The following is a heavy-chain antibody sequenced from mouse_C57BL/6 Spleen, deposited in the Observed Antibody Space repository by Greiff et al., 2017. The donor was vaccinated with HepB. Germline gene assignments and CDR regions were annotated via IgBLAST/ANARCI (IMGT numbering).Heavy chain of an antibody. V-gene: IGHV1-82*01. D-gene: IGHD4-1*01. J-gene: IGHJ1*03. CDR2: IYPGDGDT. CDR1: GYAFSSSW. CDR3: ARAPNWDGYFDV. Sequence: QVHVKQSGPELVKPGASVKISCKASGYAFSSSWMNWVKQRPGKGLEWIGRIYPGDGDTNYNGKFKGKATLTADKSSSTAYMQLSSLTSEDSAVYFCARAPNWDGYFDVWGTGTTVTVSS.